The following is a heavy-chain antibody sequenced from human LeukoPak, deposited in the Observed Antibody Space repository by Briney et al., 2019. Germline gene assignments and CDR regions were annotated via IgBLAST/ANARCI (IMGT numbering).Heavy chain of an antibody. Sequence: GASVTVSCKASGYTFTAYYIHWVRQAPGQGLEWMGWLNPDSGGTNYAQKFQGRVTLTRDTSISTAYMELSRLTSDDTAVYYCARGLGYSYGYESDYWGQGTLVTVSS. V-gene: IGHV1-2*02. CDR3: ARGLGYSYGYESDY. CDR2: LNPDSGGT. CDR1: GYTFTAYY. D-gene: IGHD5-18*01. J-gene: IGHJ4*02.